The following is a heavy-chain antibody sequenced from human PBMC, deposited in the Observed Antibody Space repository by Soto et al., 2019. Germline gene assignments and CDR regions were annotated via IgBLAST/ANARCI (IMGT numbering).Heavy chain of an antibody. V-gene: IGHV4-59*01. CDR2: IYYSGST. Sequence: PSETLSLTCTVSGGSISSYYWSWIRQPPGKGLEWIGYIYYSGSTNYNPSLKSRVTISVDTSKNQFSLKLSSVTAADTAAYYCARGALTTYFDYWGQGTLVTVSS. J-gene: IGHJ4*02. CDR3: ARGALTTYFDY. CDR1: GGSISSYY.